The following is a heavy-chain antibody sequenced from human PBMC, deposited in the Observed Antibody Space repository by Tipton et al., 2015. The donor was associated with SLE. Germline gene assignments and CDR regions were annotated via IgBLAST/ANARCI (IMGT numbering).Heavy chain of an antibody. V-gene: IGHV4-59*12. CDR1: GFTFSSYE. J-gene: IGHJ4*02. CDR2: IYYSGST. CDR3: ARVIATEDY. D-gene: IGHD3-16*02. Sequence: LSCAASGFTFSSYEMNWIRQPPGKGLEWIGYIYYSGSTNYNPSLKSRVTISVDTSKNQFSLKLSSVTAADTAVYYCARVIATEDYWGQGTLVTVSS.